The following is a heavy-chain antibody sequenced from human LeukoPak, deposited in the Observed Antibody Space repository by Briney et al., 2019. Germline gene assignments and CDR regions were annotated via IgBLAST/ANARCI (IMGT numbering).Heavy chain of an antibody. V-gene: IGHV3-74*01. CDR1: GFTFSSYW. J-gene: IGHJ4*02. Sequence: GGSLRLSCAASGFTFSSYWMHWARQAPGKGLVWVSRINSDESSTSYADSVKGRFSISRDNAKNTLYLQMNSLRAEDTAVYYCARGEVVVAATPFDYWGQGTLVTVSS. CDR2: INSDESST. CDR3: ARGEVVVAATPFDY. D-gene: IGHD2-15*01.